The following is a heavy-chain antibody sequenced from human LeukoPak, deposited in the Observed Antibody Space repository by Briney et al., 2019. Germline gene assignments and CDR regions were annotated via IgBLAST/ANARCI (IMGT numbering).Heavy chain of an antibody. CDR3: ARRRYSGYGDY. J-gene: IGHJ4*02. V-gene: IGHV4-59*12. D-gene: IGHD5-12*01. Sequence: SETLSLTCTVSGGSISSYYWSWIRQPPGKGLEWIGYIYYSGSTNYNPSLKSRVTISVDTSKNQFSLKLSSVTAADTAVYYCARRRYSGYGDYWGQGTLVTVSS. CDR2: IYYSGST. CDR1: GGSISSYY.